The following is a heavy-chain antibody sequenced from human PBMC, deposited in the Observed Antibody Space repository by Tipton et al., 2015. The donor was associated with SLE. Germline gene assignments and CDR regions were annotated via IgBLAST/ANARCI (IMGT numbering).Heavy chain of an antibody. V-gene: IGHV3-23*03. J-gene: IGHJ1*01. Sequence: SLRLSCAASGFTLSSYAMSWVCQAPGKGLEWVSVIYSGGSTYYADSVKDRFTISRDNSKNTLYLQMNSLRVEDTAVYYCAKDGAGTYFQHWGQGTLVTVSS. D-gene: IGHD6-13*01. CDR1: GFTLSSYA. CDR2: IYSGGST. CDR3: AKDGAGTYFQH.